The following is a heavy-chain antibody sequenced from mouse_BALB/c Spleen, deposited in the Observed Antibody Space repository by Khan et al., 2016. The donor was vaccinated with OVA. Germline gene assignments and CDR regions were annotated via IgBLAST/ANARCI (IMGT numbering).Heavy chain of an antibody. CDR3: ARRGDDGSSARDL. CDR1: AYISTSYW. D-gene: IGHD2-3*01. V-gene: IGHV1-76*01. Sequence: VQLMQSGAELVWPGASVKLHCKTSAYISTSYWIHWVKQRSGQGLERIARMYPGTGSTYYNETFKGKATLTADKSYTNAYMQLSSLKSEDFDVYFSARRGDDGSSARDLLGQRTTVTVSS. J-gene: IGHJ4*01. CDR2: MYPGTGST.